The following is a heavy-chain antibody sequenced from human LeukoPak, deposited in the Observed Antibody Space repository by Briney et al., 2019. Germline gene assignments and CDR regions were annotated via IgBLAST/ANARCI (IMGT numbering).Heavy chain of an antibody. J-gene: IGHJ4*02. D-gene: IGHD6-13*01. CDR2: ISSSSSYT. Sequence: GGSLRLSCAASGFTFSNYYMSWIRQAPGKGLEWVSYISSSSSYTNYADSVKGRFTISRDNAKNSLYLQMNSLRAEDTAVYYCARESCSSSWYVWQEIDYWGQGTLVTVSS. CDR3: ARESCSSSWYVWQEIDY. V-gene: IGHV3-11*06. CDR1: GFTFSNYY.